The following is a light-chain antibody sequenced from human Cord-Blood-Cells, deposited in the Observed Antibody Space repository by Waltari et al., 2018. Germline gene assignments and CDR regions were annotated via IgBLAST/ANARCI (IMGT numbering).Light chain of an antibody. CDR2: EGS. V-gene: IGLV2-23*01. CDR3: CSYAGSSTLL. J-gene: IGLJ2*01. CDR1: SSDVGSYNL. Sequence: QSALTQPASVSGSPGQWITICCTGTSSDVGSYNLVSWYQQHPGKAPKLMIYEGSKRPSGVSNRFSGSKSGNTASLTISGLQAEDEADYYCCSYAGSSTLLFGGGTKLTVL.